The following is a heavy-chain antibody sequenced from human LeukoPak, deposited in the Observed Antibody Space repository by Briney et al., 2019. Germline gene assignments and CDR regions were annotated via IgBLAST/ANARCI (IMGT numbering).Heavy chain of an antibody. J-gene: IGHJ4*02. Sequence: GGSLRLSCAASGFTFSSYSMNWVRQAPGKGLEWVSSISSSSSYIYYAGSVKGRFTISRDNAKNSLYLQMNSLRAEDTAVYYCARDGGLDTATIDYWGQGTLVTVSS. CDR2: ISSSSSYI. CDR3: ARDGGLDTATIDY. V-gene: IGHV3-21*01. CDR1: GFTFSSYS. D-gene: IGHD5-18*01.